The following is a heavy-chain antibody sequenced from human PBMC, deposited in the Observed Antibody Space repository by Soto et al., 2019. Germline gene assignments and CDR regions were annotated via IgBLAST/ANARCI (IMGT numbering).Heavy chain of an antibody. V-gene: IGHV6-1*01. D-gene: IGHD2-2*01. J-gene: IGHJ6*02. Sequence: PSQTLSLTCVISGDSVSSNSAAWNWIRQSPSRGLEWLGRTYYRSKWYNDYAVSVKSRITINPDTSKNQFSLQLNSVTPEDTAVYYCARGWGYCSSTSCYVYYYYGMDVWGQGTTVTVSS. CDR3: ARGWGYCSSTSCYVYYYYGMDV. CDR2: TYYRSKWYN. CDR1: GDSVSSNSAA.